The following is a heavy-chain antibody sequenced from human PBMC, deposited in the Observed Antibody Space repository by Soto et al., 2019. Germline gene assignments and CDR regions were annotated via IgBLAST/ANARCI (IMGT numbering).Heavy chain of an antibody. V-gene: IGHV3-23*01. D-gene: IGHD3-3*01. CDR1: GFTFSSYA. Sequence: GGSLRLSCAASGFTFSSYAMSWVRQAPGKGLEWVSAISGSGGSTYYADTVKGRFTISRANSKNTLYLQMNSLRAEATAVYYCAGNFCSGYSRDYYMDVWGKGTTVTVSS. CDR3: AGNFCSGYSRDYYMDV. J-gene: IGHJ6*03. CDR2: ISGSGGST.